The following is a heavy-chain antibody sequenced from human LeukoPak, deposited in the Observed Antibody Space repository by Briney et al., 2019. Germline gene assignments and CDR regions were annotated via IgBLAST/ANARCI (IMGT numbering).Heavy chain of an antibody. CDR3: ATRGRSGYYYGMDV. J-gene: IGHJ6*02. CDR1: GFIVSNNY. D-gene: IGHD1-26*01. CDR2: NSSRGTT. Sequence: GGSLRLSCAASGFIVSNNYMSWARRAPGKGLEWVSINSSRGTTNYADSVKGRFTISRDNSQNMLFLQMNSLRAEDTAVYYCATRGRSGYYYGMDVWGQGTTVTVSS. V-gene: IGHV3-66*01.